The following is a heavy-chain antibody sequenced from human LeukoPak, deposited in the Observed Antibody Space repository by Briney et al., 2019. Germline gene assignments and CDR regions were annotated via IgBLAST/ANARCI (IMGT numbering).Heavy chain of an antibody. CDR3: ARGGGQWLVQYYFDY. CDR2: INPNSGDT. Sequence: SVKVSCKASGYTFTGYYMHWVRQAPGQGLEWMGWINPNSGDTNYAQKFRGRVTMTRDTSISTAYMELSRLRSDDTAVYYCARGGGQWLVQYYFDYWGQGTLVTVSS. CDR1: GYTFTGYY. D-gene: IGHD6-19*01. J-gene: IGHJ4*02. V-gene: IGHV1-2*02.